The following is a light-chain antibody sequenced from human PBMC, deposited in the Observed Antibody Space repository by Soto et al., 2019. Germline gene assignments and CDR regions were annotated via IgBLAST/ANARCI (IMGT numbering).Light chain of an antibody. J-gene: IGLJ1*01. V-gene: IGLV2-11*01. CDR1: SSDVGGYNY. CDR3: YSYAGSYTFYV. CDR2: DVS. Sequence: HSVLTQPRSVSGSPGQSVTISCTGTSSDVGGYNYVSWYQQYPGKAPKLMIYDVSKRPSGVPDRFSGSKSGNTASLTISGLQAEDEADYYCYSYAGSYTFYVFGTGTKVTVL.